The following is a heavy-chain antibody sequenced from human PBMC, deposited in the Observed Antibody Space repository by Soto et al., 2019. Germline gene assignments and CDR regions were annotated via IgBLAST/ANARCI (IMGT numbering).Heavy chain of an antibody. J-gene: IGHJ6*02. CDR2: MYYTGVT. CDR3: ARGGEPLGYYGLDV. CDR1: GGSVRSGNHF. Sequence: QVQLQESGPGLLKASETLSLTCSVSGGSVRSGNHFWNWIRQPPGRGLEWLGYMYYTGVTNYNPSLTSRVSMSVDTSKDQFSLNLTSLTAADTAVYYCARGGEPLGYYGLDVWGQGTTVTVSS. V-gene: IGHV4-61*01.